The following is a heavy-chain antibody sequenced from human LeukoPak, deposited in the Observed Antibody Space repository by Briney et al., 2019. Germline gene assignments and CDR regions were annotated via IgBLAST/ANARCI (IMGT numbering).Heavy chain of an antibody. CDR2: IHSSGAT. D-gene: IGHD1-26*01. J-gene: IGHJ5*02. CDR1: DGSINSYY. V-gene: IGHV4-4*09. Sequence: SETLSLTCSVSDGSINSYYWSWIRQPPGKGLEWIEYIHSSGATHYNPSLKSRVTTSLDTSKNQFSLKLCSVTAADTAVYYCARLGSYSDHWGQGTLVTVSS. CDR3: ARLGSYSDH.